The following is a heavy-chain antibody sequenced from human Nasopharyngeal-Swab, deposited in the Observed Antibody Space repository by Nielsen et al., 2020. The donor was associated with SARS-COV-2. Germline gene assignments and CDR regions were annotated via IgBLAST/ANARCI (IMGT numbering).Heavy chain of an antibody. CDR1: GGSISSSSYY. J-gene: IGHJ6*02. D-gene: IGHD2-2*01. V-gene: IGHV4-39*07. CDR3: ASHPGYCSSTSCYAPSYGMDV. CDR2: IYYSGST. Sequence: SETLSLTCTVSGGSISSSSYYWGWIRQPPGKGLEWIGSIYYSGSTYYNPSLKSRVTISVDTSKNQFSLKLSSVTAADTAVYYCASHPGYCSSTSCYAPSYGMDVWGQGTTVTVSS.